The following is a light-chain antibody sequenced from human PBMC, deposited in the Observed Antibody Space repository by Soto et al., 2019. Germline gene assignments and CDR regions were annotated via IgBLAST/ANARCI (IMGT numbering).Light chain of an antibody. CDR1: SSDVGGYNY. J-gene: IGLJ1*01. V-gene: IGLV2-11*01. Sequence: QSVLTPPRSVSGSPGQSVTISCTGTSSDVGGYNYVSWYQQHPGKAPKLMIYDVSKRPSGVPDRFSWSKSGDTASLTISGLQAEDEADYYCCSYAGSYTFYVFGTGTKLTVL. CDR3: CSYAGSYTFYV. CDR2: DVS.